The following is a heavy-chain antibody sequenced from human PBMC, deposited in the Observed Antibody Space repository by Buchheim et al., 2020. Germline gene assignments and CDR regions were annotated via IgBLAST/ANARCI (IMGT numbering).Heavy chain of an antibody. CDR2: ISHSGST. CDR3: ASATGYSSGWYGRYYFDY. D-gene: IGHD6-19*01. V-gene: IGHV4-30-2*03. J-gene: IGHJ4*02. CDR1: GGSISSGVYS. Sequence: QLQLQESGSGLVKPSQTLSLTCAVSGGSISSGVYSWNWIRQPPGKGLEWIGYISHSGSTYYNPSLKSRVTISVDTSTNQFSLKLSSVTAADTAVYYCASATGYSSGWYGRYYFDYGGQGT.